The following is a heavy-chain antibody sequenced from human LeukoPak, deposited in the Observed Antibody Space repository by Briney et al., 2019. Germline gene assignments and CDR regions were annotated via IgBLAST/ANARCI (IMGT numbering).Heavy chain of an antibody. J-gene: IGHJ3*02. Sequence: GASVKVSCKDSGYTFTSYAMHWVRQAPGQRLEWMGWINAGNGNTKYSQKFQGRVTITRDTSASTAYMELSSLRSEDTAVYYCATLYYYDSSGFDAFDIWGQGTMVTVSS. D-gene: IGHD3-22*01. CDR1: GYTFTSYA. V-gene: IGHV1-3*01. CDR2: INAGNGNT. CDR3: ATLYYYDSSGFDAFDI.